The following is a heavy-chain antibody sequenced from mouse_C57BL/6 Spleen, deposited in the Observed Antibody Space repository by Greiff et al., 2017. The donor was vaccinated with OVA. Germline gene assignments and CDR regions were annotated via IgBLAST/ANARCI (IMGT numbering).Heavy chain of an antibody. CDR2: FTPRSSYT. Sequence: QVQLQQSGAELAKPGASVKLSCKASGYTFTSYWMHWVKQRTGQGLEWIGYFTPRSSYTKYNQKFKDQATLTADKSSSTAYMQLSSLTYEDSAVYYCARGVIYYGSSYDGAMDYWGQGTSVTVSS. V-gene: IGHV1-7*01. D-gene: IGHD1-1*01. CDR3: ARGVIYYGSSYDGAMDY. J-gene: IGHJ4*01. CDR1: GYTFTSYW.